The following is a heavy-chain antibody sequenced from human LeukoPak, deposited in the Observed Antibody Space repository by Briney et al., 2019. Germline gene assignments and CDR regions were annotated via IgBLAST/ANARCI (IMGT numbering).Heavy chain of an antibody. D-gene: IGHD3-10*01. CDR3: AREGTQGDYFDY. CDR1: GFTFSDFY. CDR2: ISSSVSTI. V-gene: IGHV3-11*04. Sequence: GGSLRLTCVASGFTFSDFYMSWIRQAPGKGLEWVSYISSSVSTIDYADSVKGRFTISRDNAKNSLYLQMNSLRAEDTAVYYCAREGTQGDYFDYWGQGTLVTVSS. J-gene: IGHJ4*02.